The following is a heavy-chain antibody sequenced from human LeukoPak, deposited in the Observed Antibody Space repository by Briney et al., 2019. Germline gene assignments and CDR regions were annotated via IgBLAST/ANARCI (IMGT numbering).Heavy chain of an antibody. D-gene: IGHD5-24*01. CDR1: RFTFSSSA. J-gene: IGHJ4*02. Sequence: GGSLRLSSAASRFTFSSSAMSWVRQAPGKGLEWVSTISGSGGSTYSTDSVKGRFTISRDNSKSTLYLQMNSLRVEDTAIYYCAKGGPQFFDYWGQGTLVTVSS. V-gene: IGHV3-23*01. CDR2: ISGSGGST. CDR3: AKGGPQFFDY.